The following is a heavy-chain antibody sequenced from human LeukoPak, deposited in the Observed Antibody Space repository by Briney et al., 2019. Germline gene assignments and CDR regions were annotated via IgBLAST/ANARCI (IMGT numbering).Heavy chain of an antibody. J-gene: IGHJ3*02. CDR2: ISYDGSNK. CDR3: ANALESEYSSSWYLLGAFDI. Sequence: PGGSLRLSCAASGFTFSSYAMHWVRQAPGKGLEWVAVISYDGSNKYYADSVKGRFTISRDNSKNTLYLQMNSLRAEDTAVYYCANALESEYSSSWYLLGAFDIWGQGTMVTVSS. D-gene: IGHD6-13*01. V-gene: IGHV3-30-3*01. CDR1: GFTFSSYA.